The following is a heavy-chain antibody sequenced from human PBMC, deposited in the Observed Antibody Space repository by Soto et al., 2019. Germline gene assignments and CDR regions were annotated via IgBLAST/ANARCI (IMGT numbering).Heavy chain of an antibody. CDR3: ARGQWGAFDL. D-gene: IGHD1-26*01. CDR2: IHSDGSST. V-gene: IGHV3-74*01. CDR1: GFTFSYYW. J-gene: IGHJ3*01. Sequence: GGSLRLSCAATGFTFSYYWMHWVRQAPGKGLVWVSRIHSDGSSTTDADSVKGRFTISRDNAKNTLYLQMNSLRAEETAVYYCARGQWGAFDLWGQGTMVTVSS.